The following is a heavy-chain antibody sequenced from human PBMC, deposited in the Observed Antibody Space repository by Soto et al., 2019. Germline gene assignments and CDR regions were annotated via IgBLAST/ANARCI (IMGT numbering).Heavy chain of an antibody. CDR3: ARHPTFDYYGSGSYYH. CDR2: IYYSGST. D-gene: IGHD3-10*01. Sequence: PSETNCLTCTVADGTISSSSAYWGRINKPPGKGLEWIGSIYYSGSTYYNPSLKSRVTISVDTSKNQFSLKLSSVTAADTAVFYCARHPTFDYYGSGSYYHWGQGTLVTVSS. J-gene: IGHJ4*02. V-gene: IGHV4-39*01. CDR1: DGTISSSSAY.